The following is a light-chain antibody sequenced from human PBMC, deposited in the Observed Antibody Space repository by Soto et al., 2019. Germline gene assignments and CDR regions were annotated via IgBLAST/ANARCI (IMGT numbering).Light chain of an antibody. CDR3: SSYTSSSTYV. CDR2: DVS. CDR1: SSDVGGYNY. J-gene: IGLJ1*01. Sequence: QSVLTQPASVSGSPGQSITISCTGTSSDVGGYNYVSWYQQHPGKAPKLMIYDVSNRPSGASNRFSGPKSGHTASLTISGLQAEDEADYYCSSYTSSSTYVFGTGTKVTVL. V-gene: IGLV2-14*01.